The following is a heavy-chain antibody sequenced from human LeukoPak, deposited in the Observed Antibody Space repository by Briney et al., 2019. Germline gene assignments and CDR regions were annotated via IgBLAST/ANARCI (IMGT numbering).Heavy chain of an antibody. Sequence: GGSLRLSCAASGFTFSSYAMSWVRQAPGKGLEWVSAISGSGGSTYYADSVKGRFTISRDNSKNTLYLQMNSLRAEDTAVYYCAKGHYYDSSGYYSYWGQGTLVTVSS. V-gene: IGHV3-23*01. D-gene: IGHD3-22*01. CDR3: AKGHYYDSSGYYSY. CDR1: GFTFSSYA. CDR2: ISGSGGST. J-gene: IGHJ4*02.